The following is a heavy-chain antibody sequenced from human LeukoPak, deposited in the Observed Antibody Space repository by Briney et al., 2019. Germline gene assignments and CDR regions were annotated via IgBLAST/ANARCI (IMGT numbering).Heavy chain of an antibody. Sequence: SETLSLTCAVYGGSFSGYYWSWIRQPPGKGLEWIGEINHSGSTNYNPSLKSRVTISVDTSKNQFSLKLSSVTAADTAVYYCATSCPKYYYYYYMDVWGKGTTVTASS. CDR2: INHSGST. V-gene: IGHV4-34*01. CDR1: GGSFSGYY. CDR3: ATSCPKYYYYYYMDV. D-gene: IGHD2-2*01. J-gene: IGHJ6*03.